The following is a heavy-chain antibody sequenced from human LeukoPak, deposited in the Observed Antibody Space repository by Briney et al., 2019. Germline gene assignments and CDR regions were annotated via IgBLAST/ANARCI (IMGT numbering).Heavy chain of an antibody. J-gene: IGHJ3*02. CDR3: ARGGYYDKEAFDI. D-gene: IGHD3-22*01. Sequence: PSETLSLTCTVSGGSISRYYWSWIRQPPGKGLEWIGYIYYSGSTNYNPSLKSRVTISVDTSKNQFSLKLSSVTAADTAVYYCARGGYYDKEAFDIWGQGTKVTVSS. V-gene: IGHV4-59*01. CDR2: IYYSGST. CDR1: GGSISRYY.